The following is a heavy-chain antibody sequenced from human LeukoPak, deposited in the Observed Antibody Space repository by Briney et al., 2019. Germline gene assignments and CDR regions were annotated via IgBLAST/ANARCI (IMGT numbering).Heavy chain of an antibody. CDR3: ARVYGSGSLYYFDY. CDR2: IYASGSS. CDR1: GGSISSSY. D-gene: IGHD3-10*01. V-gene: IGHV4-4*07. Sequence: PSETLSLTCNVSGGSISSSYWSWIRQPAGKGLEWTGRIYASGSSNYNPSLKSRVTISVDTSKNQFSLKLSSVTAADTAVYYCARVYGSGSLYYFDYWGQGTLVTVSS. J-gene: IGHJ4*02.